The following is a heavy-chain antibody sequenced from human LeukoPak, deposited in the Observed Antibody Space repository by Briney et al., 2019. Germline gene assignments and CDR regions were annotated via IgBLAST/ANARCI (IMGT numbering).Heavy chain of an antibody. CDR1: GFTFSSYS. D-gene: IGHD3-10*01. Sequence: KTGGSLRLSCAASGFTFSSYSMNWVRQAPGKGLEWVSSISSSSSYIYYADSVKGRFSISRDNAKTSLYLQMNSLRAEDTAVYYCARHGVYYGMDVWGQGTTVTVSS. V-gene: IGHV3-21*01. CDR3: ARHGVYYGMDV. J-gene: IGHJ6*02. CDR2: ISSSSSYI.